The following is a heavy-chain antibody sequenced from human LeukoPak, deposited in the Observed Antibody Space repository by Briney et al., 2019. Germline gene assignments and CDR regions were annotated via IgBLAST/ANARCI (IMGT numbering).Heavy chain of an antibody. CDR2: ISAFNGNT. Sequence: ASVKVSCKASGYTFTGYYMHWVRQAPGQGLEWMGWISAFNGNTNYAQKLQGRVTMTTDTSTSTAYMELRSLRSDDTAVYYCARLEGVAKYYDILTGYDYWGQGTLVTVSS. CDR3: ARLEGVAKYYDILTGYDY. V-gene: IGHV1-18*04. D-gene: IGHD3-9*01. CDR1: GYTFTGYY. J-gene: IGHJ4*02.